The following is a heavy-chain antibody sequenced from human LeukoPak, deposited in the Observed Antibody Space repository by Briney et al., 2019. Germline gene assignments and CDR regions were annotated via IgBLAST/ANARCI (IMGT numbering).Heavy chain of an antibody. CDR2: FDPEDGET. V-gene: IGHV1-24*01. D-gene: IGHD2-15*01. Sequence: ASVKVSCKVSGYTLTELSMHWVRQAPGKGLEWMGGFDPEDGETIYAQKFQGRVTMTEDTSTDTAYMELSSLRSEDTAVYYCATADGGPDRGGRAAFDIWGPGTMVTVSS. CDR3: ATADGGPDRGGRAAFDI. CDR1: GYTLTELS. J-gene: IGHJ3*02.